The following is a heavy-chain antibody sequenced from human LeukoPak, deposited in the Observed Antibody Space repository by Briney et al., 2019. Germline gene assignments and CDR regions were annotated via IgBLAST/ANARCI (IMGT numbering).Heavy chain of an antibody. CDR3: ARGRGCSSLSCYPDY. J-gene: IGHJ4*02. CDR1: GFTLNSYG. CDR2: ISPGSNYK. V-gene: IGHV3-21*01. Sequence: GGSLRLSCAGSGFTLNSYGMNWVRQAPGKGLEWVSSISPGSNYKHYANSVKGRFTISRDNAKNSLYLQMNSLGAEDTALYYCARGRGCSSLSCYPDYWGQGTLVTVSS. D-gene: IGHD2-2*01.